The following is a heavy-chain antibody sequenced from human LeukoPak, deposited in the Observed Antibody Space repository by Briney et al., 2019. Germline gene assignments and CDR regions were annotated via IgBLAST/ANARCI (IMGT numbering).Heavy chain of an antibody. CDR3: IYGYTLDF. Sequence: GGSLRLSCAASGFTVSSNYMNWVRQAPGKGLEWVSVIYSGGSTNYADSVKGRFTISRDNSKNTLSLHMNSLRAEDTAVYYCIYGYTLDFWGQGTLVTVSS. D-gene: IGHD5-18*01. V-gene: IGHV3-53*01. CDR2: IYSGGST. CDR1: GFTVSSNY. J-gene: IGHJ4*02.